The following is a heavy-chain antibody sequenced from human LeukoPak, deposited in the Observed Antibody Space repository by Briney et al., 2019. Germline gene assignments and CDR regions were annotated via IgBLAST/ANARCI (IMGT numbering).Heavy chain of an antibody. D-gene: IGHD6-19*01. Sequence: GGSLRLSCAASGFTFSSYSMNWVRQAPGKGLEWVSYISSSSSTIYYADSVKGRFTISRDNAKNSLYLQMNSLRSEDTAVYYCARSVEQWLVYNWFDPWGQGTLVTVSS. CDR3: ARSVEQWLVYNWFDP. CDR2: ISSSSSTI. CDR1: GFTFSSYS. V-gene: IGHV3-48*01. J-gene: IGHJ5*02.